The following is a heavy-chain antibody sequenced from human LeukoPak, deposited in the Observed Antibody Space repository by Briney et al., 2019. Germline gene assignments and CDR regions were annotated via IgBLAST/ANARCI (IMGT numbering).Heavy chain of an antibody. J-gene: IGHJ6*02. Sequence: SETLSLTCTVSGGSISSSSYYWGWIRQPPGKGLEWIGSIYYSGSTHYNPSLKSRVTISVDTSKNQFSLKLSSVTAADTAVYYCASLYCSSNSCYLMGYGMDVWGQGTTVTVSS. CDR2: IYYSGST. V-gene: IGHV4-39*01. D-gene: IGHD2-2*01. CDR3: ASLYCSSNSCYLMGYGMDV. CDR1: GGSISSSSYY.